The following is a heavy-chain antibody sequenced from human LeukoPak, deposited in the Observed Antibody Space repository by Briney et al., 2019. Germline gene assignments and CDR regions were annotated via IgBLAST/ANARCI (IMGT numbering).Heavy chain of an antibody. J-gene: IGHJ5*02. CDR1: GYPSSDYG. D-gene: IGHD6-19*01. CDR2: ISAYNGNT. Sequence: ASVNVSCKASGYPSSDYGFTWVRQAPGQGLEWMGWISAYNGNTDYAQKFQDRVTLTIDTSTSTAYLDLRSLRSDDTAVYYCATVKRAVSDTWLDLWGQGTLVTVSS. CDR3: ATVKRAVSDTWLDL. V-gene: IGHV1-18*01.